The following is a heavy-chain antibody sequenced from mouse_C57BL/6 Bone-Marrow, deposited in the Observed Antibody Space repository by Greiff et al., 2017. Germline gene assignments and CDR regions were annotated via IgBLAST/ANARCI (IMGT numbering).Heavy chain of an antibody. CDR3: ARPYYGKRTFYFDY. V-gene: IGHV1-26*01. CDR2: INPNNGGT. D-gene: IGHD2-10*01. J-gene: IGHJ2*01. Sequence: EVQLQQSGPELVKPGASVKISCKASGYTFTDYYMNWVKQSNGKSLEWIGDINPNNGGTSYNQKFKGKATLTVDQSSSTAYIALRSLTSEYSACYYWARPYYGKRTFYFDYWGQGTTLTVSS. CDR1: GYTFTDYY.